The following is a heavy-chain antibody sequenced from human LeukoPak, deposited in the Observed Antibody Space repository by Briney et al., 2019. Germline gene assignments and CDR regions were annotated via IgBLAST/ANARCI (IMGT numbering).Heavy chain of an antibody. J-gene: IGHJ4*02. CDR3: TRHGNLAAAGN. D-gene: IGHD6-13*01. V-gene: IGHV3-73*01. CDR1: GFTFSGSA. Sequence: PGGSLRLSCAASGFTFSGSAMHWVRQASGKGLEWVGRIRSKANSYATAYAASVKGRFTISRDDSKNTAYLQMNSLKTEDTAVYYCTRHGNLAAAGNWGQGTLVTVSS. CDR2: IRSKANSYAT.